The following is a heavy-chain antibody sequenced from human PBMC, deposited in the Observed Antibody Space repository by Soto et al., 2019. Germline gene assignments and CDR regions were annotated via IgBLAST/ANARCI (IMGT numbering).Heavy chain of an antibody. J-gene: IGHJ3*01. Sequence: EEQLVESGGGVVQPGGSLRVSCAASGFRFRSYAMNWVRQAPGKGLEWVSFISVDSGSIFYADSVKGRFTISRDDAKNSMYKPMNTVIEEDTDVYYCVRDVRWAFDFWGQGTMVTVSS. CDR1: GFRFRSYA. CDR2: ISVDSGSI. CDR3: VRDVRWAFDF. V-gene: IGHV3-48*02. D-gene: IGHD2-15*01.